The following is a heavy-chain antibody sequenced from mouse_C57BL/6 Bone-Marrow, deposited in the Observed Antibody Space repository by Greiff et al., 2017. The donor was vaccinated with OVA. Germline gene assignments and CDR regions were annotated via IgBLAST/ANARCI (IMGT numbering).Heavy chain of an antibody. CDR1: GYAFTNYL. CDR2: INPGSGGT. CDR3: ALTAQATWAWFAY. Sequence: QVHVKQSGAELVRPGTSVKVSCKASGYAFTNYLIEWVKQRPGQGLEWIGVINPGSGGTNYNEKFKGKATLTADKSSSTAYMQLSSLTSEDSAVYFCALTAQATWAWFAYWGQGTLVTVSA. J-gene: IGHJ3*01. V-gene: IGHV1-54*01. D-gene: IGHD3-2*02.